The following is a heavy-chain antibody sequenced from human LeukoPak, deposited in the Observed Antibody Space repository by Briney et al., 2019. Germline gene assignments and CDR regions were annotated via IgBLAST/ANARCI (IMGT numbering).Heavy chain of an antibody. Sequence: GGSLRLSCAASGFTFSSYSMNWVRQAPGKGLEWVPYISSSSSTIYYADSVKGRFTISRDNAKNSLYLQMNSLRAEDTAVYYCARGTLNIPGEHGAFDYWGQGTLVTVSS. V-gene: IGHV3-48*04. CDR1: GFTFSSYS. J-gene: IGHJ4*02. CDR2: ISSSSSTI. D-gene: IGHD1-14*01. CDR3: ARGTLNIPGEHGAFDY.